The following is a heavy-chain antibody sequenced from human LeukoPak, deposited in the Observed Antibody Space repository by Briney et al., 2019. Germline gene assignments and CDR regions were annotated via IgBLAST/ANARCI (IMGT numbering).Heavy chain of an antibody. CDR1: GFTFSDLW. CDR3: ATGPYNAFEM. D-gene: IGHD2-2*02. J-gene: IGHJ3*02. Sequence: PGGSLRLSCAASGFTFSDLWMHWVRQAPGRGLVWVSRVKGDGTSTLYADFVEGRFTISRDNARNTLYLQMNSLRADDTAVYYCATGPYNAFEMWGQGTMVTVSS. V-gene: IGHV3-74*01. CDR2: VKGDGTST.